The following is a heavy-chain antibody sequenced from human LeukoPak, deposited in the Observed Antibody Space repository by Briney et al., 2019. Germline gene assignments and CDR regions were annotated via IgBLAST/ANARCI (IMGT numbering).Heavy chain of an antibody. D-gene: IGHD2-2*01. CDR1: GGSFSGYY. CDR3: ARFGGQAFIVVVPAAMGNWFDP. V-gene: IGHV4-34*01. CDR2: INHSGST. J-gene: IGHJ5*02. Sequence: PSETLSLTCAVYGGSFSGYYWSWIRQPPGKGLGWIGEINHSGSTNYNPSLKSRVTISVDTSKNQFSLKLSSVTAADTAVYYCARFGGQAFIVVVPAAMGNWFDPWGQGTLVTVSS.